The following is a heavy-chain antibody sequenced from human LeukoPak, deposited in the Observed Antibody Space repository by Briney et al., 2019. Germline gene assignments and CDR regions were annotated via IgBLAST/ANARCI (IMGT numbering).Heavy chain of an antibody. CDR2: IIPILGIA. CDR1: GGTFSSYA. Sequence: VASVKVSCKASGGTFSSYAISWVRQAPGQGLEWMGRIIPILGIANYAQKFQGRVTITADKSTSTAYMELSGLRSEDTAVYYCARAGVGAIRQSYAYWGQGTLVTVSS. D-gene: IGHD1-26*01. CDR3: ARAGVGAIRQSYAY. J-gene: IGHJ4*02. V-gene: IGHV1-69*04.